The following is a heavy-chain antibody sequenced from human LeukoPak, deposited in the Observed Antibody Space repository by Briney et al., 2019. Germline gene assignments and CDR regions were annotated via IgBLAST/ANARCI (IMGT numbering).Heavy chain of an antibody. CDR1: GYTFTIYG. D-gene: IGHD6-13*01. CDR3: ARGIAGGWFDL. J-gene: IGHJ5*02. V-gene: IGHV1-18*01. Sequence: GASVRVSSTASGYTFTIYGISWVRQAPGQRLERMGWISTYNGNTNYAQKLQSRVTMTTDTSTSTAYMELRSLRSDDTAVYYCARGIAGGWFDLWGQGTLVTVSS. CDR2: ISTYNGNT.